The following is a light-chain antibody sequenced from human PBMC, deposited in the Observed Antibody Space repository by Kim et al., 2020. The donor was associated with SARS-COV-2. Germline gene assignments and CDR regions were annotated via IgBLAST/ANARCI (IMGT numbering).Light chain of an antibody. CDR1: QSVSSSY. Sequence: EIVLTQSPGTLSLSPGERATLPCRASQSVSSSYLAWYQQKPGQAPRLLIYGASSRATGIPDRFSGSGSGTDFILTISRLEPEDFAVYYCQQYGNSPQTFGQGTKVDIK. CDR2: GAS. V-gene: IGKV3-20*01. CDR3: QQYGNSPQT. J-gene: IGKJ1*01.